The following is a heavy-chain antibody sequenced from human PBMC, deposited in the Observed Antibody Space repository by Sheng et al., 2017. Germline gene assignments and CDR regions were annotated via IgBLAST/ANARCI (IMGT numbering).Heavy chain of an antibody. CDR3: ARRTLNGGYFGS. Sequence: QVPLVQSGPEVREPGSSVTVSCKASYGTFSTYSIGWVRQAPGQGLEWIGGIFPILGTTNYAQKFQGRVTITADESTSTAYMELNSLTSEDTAVYFCARRTLNGGYFGSWGPGNAGHRLF. CDR1: YGTFSTYS. V-gene: IGHV1-69*13. D-gene: IGHD1-1*01. CDR2: IFPILGTT. J-gene: IGHJ4*02.